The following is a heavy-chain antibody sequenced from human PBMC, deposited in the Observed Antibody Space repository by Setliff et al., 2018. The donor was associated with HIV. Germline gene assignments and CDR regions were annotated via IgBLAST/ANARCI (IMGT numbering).Heavy chain of an antibody. J-gene: IGHJ5*02. D-gene: IGHD6-13*01. V-gene: IGHV4-61*09. CDR1: GGSISSGSYY. Sequence: SETLSLTCTVSGGSISSGSYYWSWIRQPAGKGLEWIGHIYTSGSTNYNPSLKSRVTISVDTSKNQFSLKLSSVTAADTAVYYCAGWSSWRKYNWFDPWGQGTLVT. CDR2: IYTSGST. CDR3: AGWSSWRKYNWFDP.